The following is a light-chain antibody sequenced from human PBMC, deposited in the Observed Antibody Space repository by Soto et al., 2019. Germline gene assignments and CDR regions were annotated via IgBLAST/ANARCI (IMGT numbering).Light chain of an antibody. CDR2: GAS. V-gene: IGKV1-39*01. CDR1: QSINIY. CDR3: QQSYSSPYT. Sequence: IQMTQSPSSLSASVGDSVTVTCRASQSINIYLNWYQQKPGQAPTLLIYGASSLQSGVPSRFTGGGSRTDFTLTISSLQPEGFATYYCQQSYSSPYTFGQGTKLEIK. J-gene: IGKJ2*01.